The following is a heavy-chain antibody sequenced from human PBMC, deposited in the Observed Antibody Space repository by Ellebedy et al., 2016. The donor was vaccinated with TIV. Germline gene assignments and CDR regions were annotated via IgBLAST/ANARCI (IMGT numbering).Heavy chain of an antibody. CDR1: GYTFTSYG. D-gene: IGHD2-2*01. J-gene: IGHJ4*02. Sequence: AASVKVSCKASGYTFTSYGISWARQAPGQGLEWMGWISAYNGNTNYAQKLQGRVTMTTDTSTSTAYMELRSLRSDDTAVYYCARVSSPTPVGDYWGQGTLVTVSS. CDR2: ISAYNGNT. CDR3: ARVSSPTPVGDY. V-gene: IGHV1-18*04.